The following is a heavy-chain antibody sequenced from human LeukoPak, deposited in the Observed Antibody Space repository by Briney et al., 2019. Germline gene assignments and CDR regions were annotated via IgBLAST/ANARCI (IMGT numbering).Heavy chain of an antibody. J-gene: IGHJ6*04. CDR2: ISYDGSNK. CDR3: AKDSRSAAVYYYYGMDV. Sequence: PGGSLRLSCAASGFTFSSYGMHWVRQAPGKGLEWVAVISYDGSNKYYADSVKGRFTISRDNSKNTLYLQMNSLRAEDTAVYYRAKDSRSAAVYYYYGMDVWGKGTTVTVSS. V-gene: IGHV3-30*18. D-gene: IGHD2-2*01. CDR1: GFTFSSYG.